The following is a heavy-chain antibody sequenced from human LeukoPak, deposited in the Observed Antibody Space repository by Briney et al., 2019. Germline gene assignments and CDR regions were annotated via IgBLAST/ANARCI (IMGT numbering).Heavy chain of an antibody. CDR3: ASQPYYFDSSGYYDY. CDR1: GFTFSSYA. CDR2: ISGSGGST. Sequence: PGGSLRLSCAASGFTFSSYAMSWVRQAPGKGLEWVSVISGSGGSTYYGDSVKGRFTISRDNSKNTLYLQMNSLRAEDTAVYYCASQPYYFDSSGYYDYWGQGTLVTVSS. J-gene: IGHJ4*02. D-gene: IGHD3-22*01. V-gene: IGHV3-23*01.